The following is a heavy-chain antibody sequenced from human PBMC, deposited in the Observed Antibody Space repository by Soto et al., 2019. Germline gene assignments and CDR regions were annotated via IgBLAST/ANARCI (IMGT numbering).Heavy chain of an antibody. CDR3: ARDFYGGYTYGPGDY. CDR1: GFMFSAYW. J-gene: IGHJ4*02. CDR2: IHGDGGKI. Sequence: VGSLRLSCAASGFMFSAYWMSWVRQAPGKGLEWVANIHGDGGKIYYVDSVKGRFTISRDNAKRSLYLQMNSLRAEDTAVYYCARDFYGGYTYGPGDYWGQGALVTVSS. V-gene: IGHV3-7*01. D-gene: IGHD5-18*01.